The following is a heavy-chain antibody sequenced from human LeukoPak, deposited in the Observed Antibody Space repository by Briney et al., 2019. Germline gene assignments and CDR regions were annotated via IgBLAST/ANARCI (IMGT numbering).Heavy chain of an antibody. D-gene: IGHD6-19*01. CDR1: GYTVASYY. CDR3: ARDKAVASGDGMDV. CDR2: MSTSGSST. V-gene: IGHV1-46*01. Sequence: GASLKVSCKASGYTVASYYMHWGRQSPGQGLEWMGIMSTSGSSTASAQTFQARVTMARDTSTSTVYMELSSLRAEDTAVYYCARDKAVASGDGMDVWGQGTTVTVSS. J-gene: IGHJ6*01.